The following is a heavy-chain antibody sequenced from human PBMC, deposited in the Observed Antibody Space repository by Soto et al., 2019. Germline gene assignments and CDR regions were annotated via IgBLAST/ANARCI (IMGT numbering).Heavy chain of an antibody. Sequence: GGSLRRSWVAAGLDFSTYAMSWVRQAPGKGLEWVSVIGEGGVSRVYADAVKGRFTISRDNSKNTLYLQMTSLRVDDTAMYYCARDSVTRVSSYLPGMDVWGQGTTVTVS. CDR1: GLDFSTYA. CDR3: ARDSVTRVSSYLPGMDV. J-gene: IGHJ6*02. V-gene: IGHV3-23*01. CDR2: IGEGGVSR. D-gene: IGHD3-10*01.